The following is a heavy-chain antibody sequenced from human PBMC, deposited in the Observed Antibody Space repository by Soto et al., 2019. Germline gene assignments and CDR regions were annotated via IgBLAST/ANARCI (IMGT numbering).Heavy chain of an antibody. D-gene: IGHD2-8*01. Sequence: QIQMVQSGAEVKQPGASVKISCKTSGYPFSSYSINWVRQAPGQGLEWMAWISTTSGNTHYAERVQGRVTVTLDKSARTAFMEMWGLTSDDTAVYFCARDNGYYDFWGQGTLVTVSS. CDR2: ISTTSGNT. V-gene: IGHV1-18*01. CDR3: ARDNGYYDF. CDR1: GYPFSSYS. J-gene: IGHJ4*02.